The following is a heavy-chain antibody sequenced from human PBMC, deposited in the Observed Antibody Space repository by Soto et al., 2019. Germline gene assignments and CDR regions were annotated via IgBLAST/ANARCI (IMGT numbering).Heavy chain of an antibody. CDR1: GFIFTDYG. Sequence: GGSLRLSCAGSGFIFTDYGMHWVRQAPGKGLEWVSVIRYDGSNNYYADSVKGRFTISRDNSKNTLYLQMNSLRADDTAVYYCARDKDGGSFPYYFDYWGQGTLVTVSS. J-gene: IGHJ4*02. V-gene: IGHV3-33*01. CDR2: IRYDGSNN. CDR3: ARDKDGGSFPYYFDY. D-gene: IGHD1-26*01.